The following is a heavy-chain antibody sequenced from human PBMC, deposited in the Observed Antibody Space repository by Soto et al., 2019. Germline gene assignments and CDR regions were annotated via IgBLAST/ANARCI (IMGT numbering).Heavy chain of an antibody. CDR1: GLTFSSYS. CDR2: ISSSSSTI. CDR3: ASGSGSYLGWYFDL. V-gene: IGHV3-48*01. Sequence: EVQLVESGGGLVQPGGSLRLSCAASGLTFSSYSMNWVRQAPGKGLEWVSYISSSSSTIYYADSVKGRFTISRDNAKNSLYLQMNSLRAEDTAVYYCASGSGSYLGWYFDLWGRGTLVTVSS. J-gene: IGHJ2*01. D-gene: IGHD1-26*01.